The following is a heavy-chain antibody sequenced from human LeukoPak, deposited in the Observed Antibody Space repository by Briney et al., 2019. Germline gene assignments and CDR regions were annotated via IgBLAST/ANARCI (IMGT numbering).Heavy chain of an antibody. CDR1: GFTFSSYA. J-gene: IGHJ4*02. V-gene: IGHV3-23*01. CDR3: ARKEYIRGQFVHLDY. CDR2: ISVSGGGT. Sequence: GGSLRLSCAASGFTFSSYAMSWVRQAPGRGLEWVSVISVSGGGTYYADSVKGRFSISRDNSKDTLHLQMNSLRADDTAVYYCARKEYIRGQFVHLDYWGQGTLVTVSS. D-gene: IGHD6-6*01.